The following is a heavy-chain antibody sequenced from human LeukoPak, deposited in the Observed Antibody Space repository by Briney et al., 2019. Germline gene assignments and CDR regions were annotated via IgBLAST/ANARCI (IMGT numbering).Heavy chain of an antibody. CDR3: TTARAGAFDY. J-gene: IGHJ4*02. D-gene: IGHD3-10*01. V-gene: IGHV3-15*01. Sequence: GGSLRLSCAASGITFTNAWMTWVRRAPGKGLEWVGRVLSKTDGGTANYAAPVKGRFTISRDDSKDTVYLQMNSLKTEDTAMYYCTTARAGAFDYWGQGTLVTVSP. CDR1: GITFTNAW. CDR2: VLSKTDGGTA.